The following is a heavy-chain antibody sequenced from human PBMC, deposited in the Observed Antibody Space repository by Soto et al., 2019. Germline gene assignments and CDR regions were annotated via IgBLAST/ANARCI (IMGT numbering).Heavy chain of an antibody. CDR3: ASSGWFDP. CDR2: IYYSGST. Sequence: TLSLTCTVSGGSISSSTYYWRWIRQPPGKGLEWIGTIYYSGSTYYNPSLKSRVTISVDTSKNQFSLKLSSVTAADTAVYYCASSGWFDPWGQGTLVTVSS. CDR1: GGSISSSTYY. V-gene: IGHV4-39*01. J-gene: IGHJ5*02.